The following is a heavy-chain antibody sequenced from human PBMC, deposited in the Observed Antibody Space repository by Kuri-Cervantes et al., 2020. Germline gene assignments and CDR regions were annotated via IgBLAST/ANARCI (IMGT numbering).Heavy chain of an antibody. Sequence: SGPTLVKPTQTLTLTCTFSGFSLNTRGLGVGWIRQPLGKALEWLALMYWDDDKRYSPSLKSRLTITKDTSKNQVVLTMTNMDPVDTATYYCAHRRDTSMTYEAFDIWGQGTMVTVSS. J-gene: IGHJ3*02. CDR2: MYWDDDK. CDR3: AHRRDTSMTYEAFDI. V-gene: IGHV2-5*02. D-gene: IGHD5-18*01. CDR1: GFSLNTRGLG.